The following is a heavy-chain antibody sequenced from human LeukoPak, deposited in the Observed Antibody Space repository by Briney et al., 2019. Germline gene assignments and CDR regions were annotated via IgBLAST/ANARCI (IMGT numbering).Heavy chain of an antibody. Sequence: GGSLRLSRAASGFTFSDYYMSWIRQAPGKGLEWVSYISSSGSTIYYADSVKGRFTISRDNAKNSLYLQMNSLRAEDTAIYYCARGLPATLLDYWGQGTLVTVSS. CDR3: ARGLPATLLDY. D-gene: IGHD2-2*01. V-gene: IGHV3-11*01. CDR1: GFTFSDYY. J-gene: IGHJ4*02. CDR2: ISSSGSTI.